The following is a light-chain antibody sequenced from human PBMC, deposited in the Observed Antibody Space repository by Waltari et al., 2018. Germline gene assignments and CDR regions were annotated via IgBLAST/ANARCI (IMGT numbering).Light chain of an antibody. CDR3: CSYAGSYIFGV. CDR2: DVN. V-gene: IGLV2-11*01. Sequence: QSALTQPRSVSGSPGQSVTISCTGTSSDVGGYNYVSWYQQHPGKAPKLMIHDVNKRPSGVPDRFSGSKSCNTASLTISGLQAEDEADYYCCSYAGSYIFGVFGGGTKLTVL. CDR1: SSDVGGYNY. J-gene: IGLJ2*01.